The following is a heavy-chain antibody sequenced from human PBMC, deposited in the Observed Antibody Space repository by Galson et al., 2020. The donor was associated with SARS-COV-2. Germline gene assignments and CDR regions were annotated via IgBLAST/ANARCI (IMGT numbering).Heavy chain of an antibody. CDR1: GLSISTTNY. V-gene: IGHV4-38-2*01. J-gene: IGHJ2*01. Sequence: SETLSLTCAVSGLSISTTNYWSWIRQPPGKGLEWIGSIYPSGRTYYNPSLKSRVTISLDTSKNQFSLNLNSVTAADTAVYYCARQGVTMIRLVTIPGWFFDLWGRGTLVTGSS. CDR2: IYPSGRT. CDR3: ARQGVTMIRLVTIPGWFFDL. D-gene: IGHD3-22*01.